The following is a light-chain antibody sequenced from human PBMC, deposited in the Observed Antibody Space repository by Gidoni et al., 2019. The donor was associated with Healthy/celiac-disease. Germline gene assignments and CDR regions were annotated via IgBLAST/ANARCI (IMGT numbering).Light chain of an antibody. CDR2: GKN. J-gene: IGLJ3*02. Sequence: SSELTQAPAVSVALGQTVRITCQGDSLRSYYASWYQQKPGQAPVLVIYGKNNRPSGIPDRFSGSSSGNTASLTITGAQAEDDADYYCNSRDSSGNHWVFGVGTKLTVL. CDR1: SLRSYY. V-gene: IGLV3-19*01. CDR3: NSRDSSGNHWV.